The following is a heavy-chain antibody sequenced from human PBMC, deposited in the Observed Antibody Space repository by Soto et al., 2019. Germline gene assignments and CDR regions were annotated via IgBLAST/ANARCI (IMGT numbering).Heavy chain of an antibody. Sequence: SETLSLTCTVSGASITGSSYWSWIRQPAGKGLEWIGRFSLSGTTNYNPSLRSRVTMSADVSRNQFSLRLTSVTAADTALYYCARGMTPPGAPAWYYFDSWGQGTLVTVSS. D-gene: IGHD2-8*02. CDR3: ARGMTPPGAPAWYYFDS. CDR1: GASITGSSY. J-gene: IGHJ4*02. CDR2: FSLSGTT. V-gene: IGHV4-4*07.